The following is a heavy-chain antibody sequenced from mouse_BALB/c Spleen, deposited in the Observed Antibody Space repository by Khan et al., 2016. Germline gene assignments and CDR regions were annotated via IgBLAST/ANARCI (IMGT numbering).Heavy chain of an antibody. CDR3: ARGVSVYGFAY. J-gene: IGHJ3*01. Sequence: VQLQQSGAELVKPGASVKLSCTASGFTITDNYIHWVKQRPEQGLEWIGRIAPASGSTNYDAKFQGKATLTADTSSSTAYLQLSSLTSEDTAVYCCARGVSVYGFAYWGQGTLVTVSA. CDR2: IAPASGST. V-gene: IGHV14-3*02. D-gene: IGHD1-1*01. CDR1: GFTITDNY.